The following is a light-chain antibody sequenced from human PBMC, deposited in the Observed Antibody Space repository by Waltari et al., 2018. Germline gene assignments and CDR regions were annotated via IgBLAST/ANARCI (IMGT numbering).Light chain of an antibody. CDR3: QQSYSTPRT. V-gene: IGKV1-39*01. CDR2: CPP. CDR1: QSISTF. J-gene: IGKJ3*01. Sequence: DIQMTQSPSYLSASVGDRVTITCRASQSISTFLNWYQQKPGKAPQLLIFCPPSLQSGVPSRFSGSGSGTNFTLTISSLQPEDFGVYYCQQSYSTPRTFGPGTKVDF.